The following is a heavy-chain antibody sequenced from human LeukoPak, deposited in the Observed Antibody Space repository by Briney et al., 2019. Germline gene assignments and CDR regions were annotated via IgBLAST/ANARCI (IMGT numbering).Heavy chain of an antibody. CDR3: AIYVWGSSQGFDY. J-gene: IGHJ4*02. CDR2: IRSSGSII. D-gene: IGHD3-16*01. V-gene: IGHV3-48*03. Sequence: GGSLRLSCAASGFTFSSYEMNWVRQAPGKGLEWVSYIRSSGSIIYYADSVKGRFTISRDNAKNSLYLQMNSLRAEDTAVYYCAIYVWGSSQGFDYWGQGTLVTVSS. CDR1: GFTFSSYE.